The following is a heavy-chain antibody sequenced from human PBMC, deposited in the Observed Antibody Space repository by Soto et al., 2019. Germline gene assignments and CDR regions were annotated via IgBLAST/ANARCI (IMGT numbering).Heavy chain of an antibody. V-gene: IGHV1-18*01. D-gene: IGHD6-19*01. Sequence: QVQLVQSGAEVKKPGASVKVSCKASGYTFTSYGISWVRQAPGQGLEWMGWISAYNGNTNYAQKLQGRVTMTTDTSTSTAYMELRSMRSDDTAVYYCARDRAVAGHNYYYYGMDVWGQGTTVTVSS. CDR1: GYTFTSYG. CDR2: ISAYNGNT. CDR3: ARDRAVAGHNYYYYGMDV. J-gene: IGHJ6*02.